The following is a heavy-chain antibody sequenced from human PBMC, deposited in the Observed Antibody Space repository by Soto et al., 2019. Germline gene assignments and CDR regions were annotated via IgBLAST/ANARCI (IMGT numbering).Heavy chain of an antibody. CDR3: ARVVGGIPVAGSWNWFDP. CDR2: ISTYNGNT. J-gene: IGHJ5*02. CDR1: GYTFTSYA. V-gene: IGHV1-18*04. D-gene: IGHD6-19*01. Sequence: GASVKVSCKASGYTFTSYALSWVRHAPGQGLEWMGWISTYNGNTNYAQNLQGRVTMTTDISTNTAYMELRSLRSDDTAAYYCARVVGGIPVAGSWNWFDPWGQGTLVTVSS.